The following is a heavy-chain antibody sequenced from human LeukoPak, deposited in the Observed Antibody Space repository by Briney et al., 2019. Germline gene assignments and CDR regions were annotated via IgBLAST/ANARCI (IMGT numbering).Heavy chain of an antibody. J-gene: IGHJ4*02. CDR3: ARLSIAAAGTFDY. CDR2: IRYDGSNK. D-gene: IGHD6-13*01. CDR1: GFTFSSYG. V-gene: IGHV3-30*02. Sequence: GGSLRLSCAASGFTFSSYGMHWVRQAPGKGLEWVAFIRYDGSNKYYADSVKGRFTISRDNSKNTLYLQMNSLRAEDTAVYYCARLSIAAAGTFDYWGQGTLVTVSS.